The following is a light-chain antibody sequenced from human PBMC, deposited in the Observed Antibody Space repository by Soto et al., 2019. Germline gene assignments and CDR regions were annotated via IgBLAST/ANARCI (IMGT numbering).Light chain of an antibody. CDR3: RSYAGSNYV. CDR2: EAS. V-gene: IGLV2-23*01. J-gene: IGLJ1*01. CDR1: SSDVGNYNL. Sequence: QSALTKPASVSVSPGQSITISCTGTSSDVGNYNLVSWYQHHPGKAPKLMMYEASKRPSGVSNRFSGSKSGDTASLTISGLQAEDEADYSCRSYAGSNYVCGTGTKLTAL.